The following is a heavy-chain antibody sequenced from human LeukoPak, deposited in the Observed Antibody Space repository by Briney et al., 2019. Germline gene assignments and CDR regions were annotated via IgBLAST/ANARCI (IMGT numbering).Heavy chain of an antibody. CDR1: GGSISSYY. CDR2: IYYSGST. Sequence: SETLSLTCTVSGGSISSYYWSWIRQPAGKGLEWIGYIYYSGSTNYNPSLKSRVTISVDTSKNQFSLKLSSVTAADTAVYYCARVVVAAKGWYCYYMDVWGKGTTVTVSS. J-gene: IGHJ6*03. V-gene: IGHV4-59*01. D-gene: IGHD2-15*01. CDR3: ARVVVAAKGWYCYYMDV.